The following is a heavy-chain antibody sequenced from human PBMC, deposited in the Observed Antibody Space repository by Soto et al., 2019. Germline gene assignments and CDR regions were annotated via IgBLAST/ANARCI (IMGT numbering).Heavy chain of an antibody. CDR1: GFTFSSYV. V-gene: IGHV3-23*01. CDR2: ISGSGDNT. J-gene: IGHJ4*02. CDR3: GKDFSSEARRPYYFHS. Sequence: GGSLRLSCAASGFTFSSYVMSWVRQAPGRGLEWVSGISGSGDNTYYADSVKGRFSISRDNSKYTLYLQMNSLRAEDTAVYYCGKDFSSEARRPYYFHSWGQGTLVTVSS.